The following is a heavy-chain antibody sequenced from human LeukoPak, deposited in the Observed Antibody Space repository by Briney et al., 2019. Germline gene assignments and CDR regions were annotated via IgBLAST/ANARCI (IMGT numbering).Heavy chain of an antibody. J-gene: IGHJ6*02. CDR2: FDPEDGET. Sequence: ASVKLSCKVSGYTLTELSMHWVRQAPGKGLGWMGGFDPEDGETSYAQKVQGRVTMTKDTSTDTDYMELSSLRSEDTAVYYCATTGGGGRRYYYYGMDVWGQGTTVTVCS. D-gene: IGHD3-16*01. V-gene: IGHV1-24*01. CDR3: ATTGGGGRRYYYYGMDV. CDR1: GYTLTELS.